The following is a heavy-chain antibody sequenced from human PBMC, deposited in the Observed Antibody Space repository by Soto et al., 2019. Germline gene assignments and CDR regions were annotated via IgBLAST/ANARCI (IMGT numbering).Heavy chain of an antibody. CDR2: ISGDSGSS. V-gene: IGHV3-9*01. CDR3: TKRRSARPGFDAFDL. J-gene: IGHJ3*01. CDR1: GSTFEAYS. Sequence: SLRLSCAATGSTFEAYSLHWVRQLPGKVLEWVAGISGDSGSSGYADSVRGRFTVSRDNAKNSLFLQMSSLSPEDTALYYCTKRRSARPGFDAFDLWGQGTMVTVSS.